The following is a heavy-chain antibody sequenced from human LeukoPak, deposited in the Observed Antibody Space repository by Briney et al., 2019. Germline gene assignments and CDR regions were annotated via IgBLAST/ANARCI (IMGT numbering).Heavy chain of an antibody. CDR3: ARRLRYGSGSYYRH. D-gene: IGHD3-10*01. CDR1: GGSISSYY. J-gene: IGHJ4*02. Sequence: PSETLSLTCTVSGGSISSYYWSWIRQPPGKGLEWIGEINHSGSTNYNPSLKSRVTISVDTSKNQFSLKLSSVTAADTAVYYCARRLRYGSGSYYRHWGQGTLVTVSS. CDR2: INHSGST. V-gene: IGHV4-34*01.